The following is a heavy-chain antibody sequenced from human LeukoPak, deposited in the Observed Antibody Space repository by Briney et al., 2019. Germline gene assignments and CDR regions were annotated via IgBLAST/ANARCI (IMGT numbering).Heavy chain of an antibody. CDR1: GYTFTSYY. J-gene: IGHJ3*02. Sequence: ASVKVSCKASGYTFTSYYMHWVRQAPGQGLEWMGIINPSGGSTSYAQKFQGRVTMTRDTSTSTVYMELSSLRSEDTAVHYCARVGYGLTGDLKNAFDIWGQGTMVTVSS. CDR3: ARVGYGLTGDLKNAFDI. D-gene: IGHD7-27*01. CDR2: INPSGGST. V-gene: IGHV1-46*01.